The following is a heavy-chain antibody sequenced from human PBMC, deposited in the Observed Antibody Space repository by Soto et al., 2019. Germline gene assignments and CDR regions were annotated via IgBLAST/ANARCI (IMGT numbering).Heavy chain of an antibody. D-gene: IGHD4-4*01. CDR1: GFTFSSYA. V-gene: IGHV3-23*01. CDR2: ISGSGGST. CDR3: AKDMKKSTVTTSYMDV. J-gene: IGHJ6*03. Sequence: PGGSLRLSCAASGFTFSSYAMSWVRQAPGKGLEWVSAISGSGGSTYYADSVKGRFTISRDNSKNTLYLQMNSLRAEDTAVYYCAKDMKKSTVTTSYMDVWGKGTTVTVSS.